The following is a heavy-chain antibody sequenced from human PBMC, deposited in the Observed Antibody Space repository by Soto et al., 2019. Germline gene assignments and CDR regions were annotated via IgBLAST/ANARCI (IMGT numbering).Heavy chain of an antibody. CDR3: ARETGSGSYYDY. J-gene: IGHJ4*02. Sequence: SETLSLICTFSGGSISSYFCSWLRQPAGRGLEWIGYIYYSGTTNYSPSLKNRVTISVDTSKNQFSLSLSSVTAADTGVYYCARETGSGSYYDYWGQGALVTVSS. V-gene: IGHV4-59*01. CDR2: IYYSGTT. D-gene: IGHD3-10*01. CDR1: GGSISSYF.